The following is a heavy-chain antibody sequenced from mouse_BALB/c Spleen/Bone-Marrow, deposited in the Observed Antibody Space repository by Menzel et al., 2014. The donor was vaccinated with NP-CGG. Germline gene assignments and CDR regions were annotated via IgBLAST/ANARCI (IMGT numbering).Heavy chain of an antibody. D-gene: IGHD2-14*01. V-gene: IGHV1-18*01. CDR1: GYTFTDYN. J-gene: IGHJ1*01. Sequence: VQLKESGAELVKPGASVKISCKASGYTFTDYNMDWVKQSHGKSLEWIGDINPNYDSTSYNQKFKGKATLTVDKSSSTAYMELRSLTSEDTAVYYCARRPYYRYDWYFDVWGAGTTVTVSS. CDR3: ARRPYYRYDWYFDV. CDR2: INPNYDST.